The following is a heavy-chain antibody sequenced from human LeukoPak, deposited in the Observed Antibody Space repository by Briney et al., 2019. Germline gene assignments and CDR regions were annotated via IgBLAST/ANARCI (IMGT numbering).Heavy chain of an antibody. J-gene: IGHJ4*02. Sequence: GGSLRLSCAASGFTFSSYEMNWVRQAPGKGLEWVSYISSSGSTIYYADSVKGRFTISRGNAKNSLYLQMNSLRAEDTAVYYCARDHLGGYRWGQGTLVTVSS. CDR3: ARDHLGGYR. CDR2: ISSSGSTI. V-gene: IGHV3-48*03. D-gene: IGHD3-16*01. CDR1: GFTFSSYE.